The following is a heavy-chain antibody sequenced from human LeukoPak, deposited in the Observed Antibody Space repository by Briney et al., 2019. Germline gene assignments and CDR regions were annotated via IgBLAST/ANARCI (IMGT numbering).Heavy chain of an antibody. J-gene: IGHJ4*02. V-gene: IGHV4-31*03. D-gene: IGHD3-22*01. CDR3: ARGRGYYDSSGSPFDY. Sequence: SETLSLTCTVSGGSISSGGYYWSWIRQHPGKGLEWIGYIYYSGSTYYNPSLKSRVTISVDTSKNQVSLKLSSVTAADTAVYYCARGRGYYDSSGSPFDYWGQGTLVTVSS. CDR1: GGSISSGGYY. CDR2: IYYSGST.